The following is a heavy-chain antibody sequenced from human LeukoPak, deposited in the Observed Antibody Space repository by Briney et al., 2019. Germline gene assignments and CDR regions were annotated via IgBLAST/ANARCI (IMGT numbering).Heavy chain of an antibody. CDR1: GGSISSGDYY. V-gene: IGHV4-30-4*08. CDR2: IYYSGST. Sequence: PSETLSLTCTVSGGSISSGDYYWSWIRQPPGKGLEWIGYIYYSGSTYYNPSLKSRVTISVDTSKNQFSLKLSSVTAADTAVYYCARYSVVVVPAAITSNYYYYYYRDVWGKGTTVTVSS. J-gene: IGHJ6*03. CDR3: ARYSVVVVPAAITSNYYYYYYRDV. D-gene: IGHD2-2*02.